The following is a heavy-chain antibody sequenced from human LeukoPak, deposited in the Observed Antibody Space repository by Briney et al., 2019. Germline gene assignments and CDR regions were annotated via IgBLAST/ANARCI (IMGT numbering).Heavy chain of an antibody. CDR2: INHSGST. V-gene: IGHV4-34*01. D-gene: IGHD3-10*01. J-gene: IGHJ5*02. Sequence: SETLSLTCAVYGGSFSGYYWSWIRQPPGKGLEWIGEINHSGSTNYNPSLKSRVTISVDTSKNQVSLKLSSVTAADTAVYYCARDRGSGSEGFDPWGQGTLVTVSS. CDR1: GGSFSGYY. CDR3: ARDRGSGSEGFDP.